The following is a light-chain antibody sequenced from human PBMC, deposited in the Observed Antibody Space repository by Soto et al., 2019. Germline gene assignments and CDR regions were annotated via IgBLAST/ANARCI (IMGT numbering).Light chain of an antibody. Sequence: EIVMTQSPATLSVSPGERATLSCRASQSVSSNLAWYQQKPGQAPRLLIYGASTRATGIPARFSGSGSGTEFTLTISSLQSEDFAVYDCQQYNNWLWTFGQGTKVDIK. CDR3: QQYNNWLWT. CDR2: GAS. J-gene: IGKJ1*01. V-gene: IGKV3-15*01. CDR1: QSVSSN.